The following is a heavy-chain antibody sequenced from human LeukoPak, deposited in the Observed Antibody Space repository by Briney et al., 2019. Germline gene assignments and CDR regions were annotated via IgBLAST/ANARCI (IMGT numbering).Heavy chain of an antibody. CDR2: INRRGHT. CDR1: GFTFDRFT. CDR3: AKEVDCPSDCLFFHS. V-gene: IGHV3-43*01. Sequence: GGSLRPSCAASGFTFDRFTIHWVRQTPGKGLEWVSLINRRGHTFYADSVKGRFTISRDNSRNSVFLQMNSLRPEDTALYHCAKEVDCPSDCLFFHSWGQGTLVTVSS. D-gene: IGHD2-21*02. J-gene: IGHJ4*02.